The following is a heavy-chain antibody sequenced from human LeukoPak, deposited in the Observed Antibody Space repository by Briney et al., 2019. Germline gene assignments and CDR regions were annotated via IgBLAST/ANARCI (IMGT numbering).Heavy chain of an antibody. Sequence: GGSLRLSCAPSGFTFRNYGMHWVRQAPGKGLAWVAFIRNDGSNKYYADSVKGRFTISRDNSKNTLYLHMNSLRAEGTAVYYCAKDYFGSSGYFRVPHVLDFWGQGTLVTVSS. D-gene: IGHD3-22*01. J-gene: IGHJ4*02. CDR2: IRNDGSNK. V-gene: IGHV3-30*02. CDR3: AKDYFGSSGYFRVPHVLDF. CDR1: GFTFRNYG.